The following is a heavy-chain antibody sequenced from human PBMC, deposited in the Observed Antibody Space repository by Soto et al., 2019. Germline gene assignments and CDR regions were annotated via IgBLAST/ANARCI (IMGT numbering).Heavy chain of an antibody. CDR1: GGSISSSSYY. Sequence: SETLSLTCTVSGGSISSSSYYWGWIRQPPGKGLEWIGSIYYSGSTYYNPSLKSRVTISVDTSKNQFSLKLSSVTAADTAVYYCARHSRTTVVTYFDYWGQGTLVTVSS. CDR3: ARHSRTTVVTYFDY. J-gene: IGHJ4*02. D-gene: IGHD4-17*01. CDR2: IYYSGST. V-gene: IGHV4-39*01.